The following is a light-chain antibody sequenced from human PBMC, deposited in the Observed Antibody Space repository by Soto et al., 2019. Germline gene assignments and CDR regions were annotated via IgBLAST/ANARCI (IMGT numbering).Light chain of an antibody. J-gene: IGKJ2*01. CDR3: MHATQYRPYT. Sequence: DVVLTQTPLSSPVTLGQPASISCRSSQSLEHSDGNTYLSWLHQRPGQPPRLLIYKVSHRFSGVPDKLSGSGAGTHFTLKISRVEAEDVGIYYCMHATQYRPYTFGQGTKLEIK. CDR2: KVS. V-gene: IGKV2-24*01. CDR1: QSLEHSDGNTY.